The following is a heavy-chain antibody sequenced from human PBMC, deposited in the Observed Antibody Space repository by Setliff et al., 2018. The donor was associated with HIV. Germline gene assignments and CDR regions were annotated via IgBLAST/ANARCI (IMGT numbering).Heavy chain of an antibody. D-gene: IGHD3-10*01. J-gene: IGHJ4*02. CDR3: ARIYDYGSYYFDY. CDR2: ITHSGRT. Sequence: SETLSLTCAVYGGSFSGYYWSWIRQPPGKGLEWIGEITHSGRTNYNPSLKSRVTISVDTSKNQFSLKLSSVTAADTAVYYCARIYDYGSYYFDYWGQGTLVTVSS. CDR1: GGSFSGYY. V-gene: IGHV4-34*01.